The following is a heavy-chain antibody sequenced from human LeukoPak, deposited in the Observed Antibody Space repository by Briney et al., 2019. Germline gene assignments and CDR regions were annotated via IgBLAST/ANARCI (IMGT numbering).Heavy chain of an antibody. V-gene: IGHV3-30*02. CDR3: AKDSGGSYLVSEIDY. D-gene: IGHD3-16*02. CDR2: IRFDGVNE. CDR1: GFTLSSSG. J-gene: IGHJ4*02. Sequence: GGSLRLSCAASGFTLSSSGMHWVRQAPGKGLGWVAFIRFDGVNEYYADSMKGRFTISRDNSKSTLYLQMSSLRPEDTAIYYCAKDSGGSYLVSEIDYWGQGTLVTVSS.